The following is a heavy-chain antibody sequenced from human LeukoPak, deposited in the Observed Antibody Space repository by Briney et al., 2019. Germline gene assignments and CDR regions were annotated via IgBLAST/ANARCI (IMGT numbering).Heavy chain of an antibody. V-gene: IGHV3-23*01. CDR2: ISGSGGSI. J-gene: IGHJ4*02. D-gene: IGHD2-15*01. CDR1: GFTFSSYA. CDR3: AKGLGDSCYSASDY. Sequence: GGSLRLSCAASGFTFSSYAMSWVRQAPGKGLEWVSVISGSGGSIYYADSVKGRFTISRDNSKNTLYLQMNSLRAGDTAVYYCAKGLGDSCYSASDYWGQGTLVAVSS.